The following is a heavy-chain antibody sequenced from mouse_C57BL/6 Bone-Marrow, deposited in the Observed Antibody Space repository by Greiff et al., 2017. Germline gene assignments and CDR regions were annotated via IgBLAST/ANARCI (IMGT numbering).Heavy chain of an antibody. V-gene: IGHV1-69*01. CDR2: IDPSDSYT. J-gene: IGHJ2*01. CDR3: AMEDWVRYYFDY. CDR1: GYTFTSYW. D-gene: IGHD1-1*01. Sequence: QVQLQQPGAELVMPGASVKLSCKASGYTFTSYWMHWVKQRPGQGLEWIGEIDPSDSYTNYNQKFKGKSTLTVDKSSSTAYMQLSSLTSEDSAVYYCAMEDWVRYYFDYWGQGTTLTVSS.